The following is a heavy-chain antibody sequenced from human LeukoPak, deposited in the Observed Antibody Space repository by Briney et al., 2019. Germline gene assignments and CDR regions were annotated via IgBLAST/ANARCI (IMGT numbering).Heavy chain of an antibody. V-gene: IGHV3-66*01. Sequence: GRSLRLSCAASGFTVTSNYMSSVRNAPGEGLDWVSVIYSGVSTYYADSVKGRFTISRDNSKNTLNLQMNSLRAEDAAVYYCARGYSSDNWGQGTLVTVSS. CDR1: GFTVTSNY. D-gene: IGHD2-21*01. J-gene: IGHJ4*02. CDR3: ARGYSSDN. CDR2: IYSGVST.